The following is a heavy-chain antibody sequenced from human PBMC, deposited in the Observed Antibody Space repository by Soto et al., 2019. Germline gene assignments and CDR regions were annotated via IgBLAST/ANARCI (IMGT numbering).Heavy chain of an antibody. CDR1: GYTFTSYG. CDR3: ARVPASIVVVPASLNMDV. CDR2: ISAYNGNT. J-gene: IGHJ6*03. Sequence: ASVKVSCKASGYTFTSYGISWVRQAPGQGLEWMGWISAYNGNTNYAQKLQGRVTMTTDTSTSTAYMELRSLRSDDTAVYYCARVPASIVVVPASLNMDVWGKGTTVTVSS. D-gene: IGHD2-2*01. V-gene: IGHV1-18*01.